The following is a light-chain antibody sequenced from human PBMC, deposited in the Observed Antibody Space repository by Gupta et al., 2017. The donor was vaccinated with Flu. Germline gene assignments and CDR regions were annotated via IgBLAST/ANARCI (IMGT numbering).Light chain of an antibody. Sequence: SFVLTQSPSVSVAPGQTARIPCRGKNLEVKGVHWYQQSPGPAPVLVVYDDDDRPSGIPKRFSGSTSGNTATLTISGVAAGDEADYYCQVWDSNSEHVVFGGGTKLIVL. V-gene: IGLV3-21*02. CDR2: DDD. CDR3: QVWDSNSEHVV. J-gene: IGLJ2*01. CDR1: NLEVKG.